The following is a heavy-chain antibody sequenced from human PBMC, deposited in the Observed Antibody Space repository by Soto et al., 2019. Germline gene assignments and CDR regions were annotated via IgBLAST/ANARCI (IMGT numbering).Heavy chain of an antibody. CDR1: GGTFSSYA. V-gene: IGHV1-69*13. J-gene: IGHJ3*02. CDR3: APAPYYDSSGPQPVAFDI. D-gene: IGHD3-22*01. Sequence: SVKVSCKASGGTFSSYAISWVRQAPGQGLEWMGGIIPIFGTANYAQKFQGRVTITADESTSTAYMELSSLRSEDTAVYYCAPAPYYDSSGPQPVAFDIWGQGTMVTVS. CDR2: IIPIFGTA.